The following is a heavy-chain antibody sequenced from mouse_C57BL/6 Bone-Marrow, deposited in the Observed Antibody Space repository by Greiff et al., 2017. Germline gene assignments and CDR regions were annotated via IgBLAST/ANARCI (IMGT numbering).Heavy chain of an antibody. CDR1: GFTFSDYY. Sequence: EVKLMESGGGLVQPGGSLKLSCAASGFTFSDYYMYWVRQTPEKRLEWVAYISNGGGSTYYPATVKGRFTISRDNAKNTLYLQMSRLKSEDTAMYYCARSYYSNYIDYWGQGTTLTVSS. D-gene: IGHD2-5*01. J-gene: IGHJ2*01. CDR2: ISNGGGST. V-gene: IGHV5-12*01. CDR3: ARSYYSNYIDY.